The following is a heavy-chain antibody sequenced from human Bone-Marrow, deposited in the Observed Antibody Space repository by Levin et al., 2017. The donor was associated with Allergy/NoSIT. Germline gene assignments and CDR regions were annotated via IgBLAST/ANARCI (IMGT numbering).Heavy chain of an antibody. CDR3: ARRFCSGDTSYSGSHGMDV. D-gene: IGHD2-15*01. CDR1: GDSISSYY. CDR2: IYHSGST. J-gene: IGHJ6*02. V-gene: IGHV4-59*08. Sequence: ASETLSLTCTVSGDSISSYYWSWIRQAPGKGLEWIGYIYHSGSTKHNSSLKSRVTISVDTSKNQLSLKLNSVTDADTAVYYCARRFCSGDTSYSGSHGMDVWGHGTTVTVSS.